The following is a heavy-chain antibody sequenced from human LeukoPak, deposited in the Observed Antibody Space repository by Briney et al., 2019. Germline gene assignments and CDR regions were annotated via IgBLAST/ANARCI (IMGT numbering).Heavy chain of an antibody. CDR3: ARARYGGNSERYFDL. J-gene: IGHJ2*01. V-gene: IGHV4-59*01. CDR1: GASISSYY. Sequence: SETLSLTCAVSGASISSYYWSWIRRPPGKGLEWIAFIYYSGSTKYNPSLKSRVTISVDTSKNQFSLKLSSETAADTAVYYCARARYGGNSERYFDLWGRGTLFPVSS. D-gene: IGHD4-23*01. CDR2: IYYSGST.